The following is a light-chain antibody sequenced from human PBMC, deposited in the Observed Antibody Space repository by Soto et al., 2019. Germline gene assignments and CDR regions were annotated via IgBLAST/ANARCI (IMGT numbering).Light chain of an antibody. CDR1: QSVSTN. CDR3: QQDNNWTPLT. V-gene: IGKV3D-15*01. CDR2: RAS. Sequence: EIVMTQSPATLSVSPGERATLSCRASQSVSTNLAWYQQKPGQAPRLLIYRASTRATGIPARFSGSGSGTEFTLTISSLQSEDFAVYYCQQDNNWTPLTFGGGAKVEIK. J-gene: IGKJ4*02.